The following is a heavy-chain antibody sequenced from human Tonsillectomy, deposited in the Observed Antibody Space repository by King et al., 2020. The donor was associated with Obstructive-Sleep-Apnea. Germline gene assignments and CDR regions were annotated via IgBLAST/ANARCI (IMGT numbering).Heavy chain of an antibody. D-gene: IGHD6-13*01. CDR2: IYYSGST. J-gene: IGHJ4*02. V-gene: IGHV4-59*08. CDR3: ARYSPFESSWNFDY. Sequence: QLQESGPGLLKPSETLSLTCTVSGGSITNYYWSWIRQPPGKGLEWIGHIYYSGSTNYSPSLKSRVTISGDTSKNHFSLKLSSVTAADTAVYYCARYSPFESSWNFDYWGQGTLVTVSS. CDR1: GGSITNYY.